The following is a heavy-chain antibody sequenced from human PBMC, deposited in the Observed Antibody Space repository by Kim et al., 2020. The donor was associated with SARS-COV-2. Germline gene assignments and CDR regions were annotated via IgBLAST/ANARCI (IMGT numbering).Heavy chain of an antibody. D-gene: IGHD6-13*01. J-gene: IGHJ4*02. V-gene: IGHV1-69*01. Sequence: PGQGFEWMGGLIPIFGTANYAQKFQGRVTITADESTSTAYMELSSLRSEDTAVYYCARTPGIAAAGSDYWGQGTLVTVSS. CDR3: ARTPGIAAAGSDY. CDR2: LIPIFGTA.